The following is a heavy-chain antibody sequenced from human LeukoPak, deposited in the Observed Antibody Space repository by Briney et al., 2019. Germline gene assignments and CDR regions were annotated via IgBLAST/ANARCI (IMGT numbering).Heavy chain of an antibody. CDR1: GFTFSSYS. CDR3: AKGSWAHYGMDV. J-gene: IGHJ6*02. V-gene: IGHV3-21*01. D-gene: IGHD1-26*01. CDR2: ISSSSSYI. Sequence: PGGSLRLSCAASGFTFSSYSMNWVRQAPGKGLEWVSSISSSSSYIYYADSVKGRFTISRDNAKNSLYLQMNSLRAEDTAVYYCAKGSWAHYGMDVWGQGTTVTVSS.